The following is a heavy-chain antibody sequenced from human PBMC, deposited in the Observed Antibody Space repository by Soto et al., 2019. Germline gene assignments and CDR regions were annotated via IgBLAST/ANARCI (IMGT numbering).Heavy chain of an antibody. J-gene: IGHJ3*02. CDR2: ISSSSSTI. CDR1: GFTFSSYS. D-gene: IGHD3-10*01. V-gene: IGHV3-48*01. Sequence: EVQLVESGGGLVQPGGSLRLSCAASGFTFSSYSMNWVRQAPGKGLEWVSYISSSSSTIYYADSVKGRFTISRDNAKNSLYLQMHSLRAEDTAVYYCARDEVTMVRGGAFDIWGQGTMVTVSS. CDR3: ARDEVTMVRGGAFDI.